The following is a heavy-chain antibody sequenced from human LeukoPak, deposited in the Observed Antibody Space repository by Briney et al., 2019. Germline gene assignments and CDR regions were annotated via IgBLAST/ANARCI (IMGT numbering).Heavy chain of an antibody. CDR2: TYTSGST. CDR1: GGSISSYY. Sequence: SETLSLTCTVSGGSISSYYWSWIRQPAGKGLEWIGRTYTSGSTNYNPSLKSRVTMSVDTSKNQFSLKLSSVTAADTAVYYCARACQPGRGENSSGWYGFFRYYYMDVWGKGTTVTVSS. D-gene: IGHD6-19*01. J-gene: IGHJ6*03. V-gene: IGHV4-4*07. CDR3: ARACQPGRGENSSGWYGFFRYYYMDV.